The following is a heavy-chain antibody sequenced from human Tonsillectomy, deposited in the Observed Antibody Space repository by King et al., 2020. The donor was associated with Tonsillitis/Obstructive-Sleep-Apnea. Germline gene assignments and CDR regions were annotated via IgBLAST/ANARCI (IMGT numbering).Heavy chain of an antibody. D-gene: IGHD3-22*01. Sequence: VQLVESGGGVVQPGRSLRLSCVASRFIFSHYIMNWVRQAPGKGLEWVSIISNDGNNHYYADSVKGRFTISRDNSKNTLFLQMNSLRTEDTPVYYCARGPADKSSSYMDVWGTGTTVTVSS. CDR2: ISNDGNNH. V-gene: IGHV3-30-3*01. CDR1: RFIFSHYI. CDR3: ARGPADKSSSYMDV. J-gene: IGHJ6*03.